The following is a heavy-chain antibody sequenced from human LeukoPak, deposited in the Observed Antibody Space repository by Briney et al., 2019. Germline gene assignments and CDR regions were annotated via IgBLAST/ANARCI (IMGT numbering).Heavy chain of an antibody. CDR3: ARFCGGDCYSFDY. Sequence: SETLSLTCAAYGGSFSGYYWSWIRQPPGKGLEWIGEINHSGSTNYNPSLKSRVTISVDTSKNQFSLKLSSVTAADTAVYYCARFCGGDCYSFDYWGQGTLVTVSS. V-gene: IGHV4-34*01. CDR1: GGSFSGYY. J-gene: IGHJ4*02. CDR2: INHSGST. D-gene: IGHD2-21*02.